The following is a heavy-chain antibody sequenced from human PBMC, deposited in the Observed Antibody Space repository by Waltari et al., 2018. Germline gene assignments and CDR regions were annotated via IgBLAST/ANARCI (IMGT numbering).Heavy chain of an antibody. CDR1: GGSISSYY. V-gene: IGHV4-59*01. J-gene: IGHJ4*02. D-gene: IGHD3-3*01. CDR3: ARATYSDFWSGNFDY. CDR2: IYYRGST. Sequence: QVQLQESGPGLVKPSETLSLTCTVSGGSISSYYWSWIRQPPGKGLEWIGYIYYRGSTNYNPSLKSRVTISVDTSKNQFSLKLSSVTAADTAVYYCARATYSDFWSGNFDYWGQGTLVTVSS.